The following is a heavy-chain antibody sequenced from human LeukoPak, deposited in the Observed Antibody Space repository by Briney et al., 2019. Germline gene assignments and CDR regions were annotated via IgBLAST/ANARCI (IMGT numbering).Heavy chain of an antibody. CDR1: GFTFSSHW. Sequence: PGGSLRLSCAASGFTFSSHWMTWVRQAPGKGLEWVANIKEDGSKKNYVDSVKGRFTISRDNAKNSLYLQMHSLRAEDTAVYYCGRSMDVWGQGTTVTVSS. CDR3: GRSMDV. CDR2: IKEDGSKK. J-gene: IGHJ6*02. V-gene: IGHV3-7*03.